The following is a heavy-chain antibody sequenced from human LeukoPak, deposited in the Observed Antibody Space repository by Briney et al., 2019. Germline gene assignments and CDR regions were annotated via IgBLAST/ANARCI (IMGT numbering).Heavy chain of an antibody. D-gene: IGHD2-21*02. CDR2: ISAYNGNT. Sequence: GASVKVSCKASGYTFTSYAISWVRQAPGQGLEWMGWISAYNGNTNYAQKLQGRVTMTTDTSTGTAYMELRSLRSDDTAVYYCARNIVVVTAGWFDPWGQGTLVTVSS. CDR3: ARNIVVVTAGWFDP. CDR1: GYTFTSYA. V-gene: IGHV1-18*01. J-gene: IGHJ5*02.